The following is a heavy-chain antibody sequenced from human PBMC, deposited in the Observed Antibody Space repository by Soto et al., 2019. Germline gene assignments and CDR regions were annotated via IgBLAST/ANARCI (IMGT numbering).Heavy chain of an antibody. CDR3: ANGYGSTI. Sequence: PGGSLRLSCAASGFTFSSYGMNWVRQAPGKGLEWVSSISSSGNYIYYADSVKGRFTISGDNAKNSLYLQMNSLRAEDTAVYYCANGYGSTIWGQGTLVTVSS. CDR2: ISSSGNYI. D-gene: IGHD3-10*01. V-gene: IGHV3-21*01. J-gene: IGHJ4*02. CDR1: GFTFSSYG.